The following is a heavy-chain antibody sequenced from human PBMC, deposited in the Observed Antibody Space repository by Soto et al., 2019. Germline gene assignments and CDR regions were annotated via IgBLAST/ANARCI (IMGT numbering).Heavy chain of an antibody. CDR1: GFTFSGYS. J-gene: IGHJ4*02. CDR2: LSGSGGST. CDR3: AKDSSSWSNYYFDY. V-gene: IGHV3-23*01. Sequence: GGSLRLSCAASGFTFSGYSMSWVRQAPGKGLEWVSALSGSGGSTYYADSLRGRFTISRDNSKNTLYLQMNSLRADDTAVYYCAKDSSSWSNYYFDYWGQGTLVTVSS. D-gene: IGHD6-13*01.